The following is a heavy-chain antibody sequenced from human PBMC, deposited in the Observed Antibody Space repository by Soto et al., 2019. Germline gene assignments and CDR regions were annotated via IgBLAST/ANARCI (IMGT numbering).Heavy chain of an antibody. CDR3: ARPPTYSSSWYYS. D-gene: IGHD6-13*01. J-gene: IGHJ3*01. V-gene: IGHV5-10-1*01. Sequence: PGESLKISCKASGYSFTSYWINWVRQMPGKGLEWMGRIDPSDSYTNYSPSFQGHVTISVDKSISTAYLQWSSLKASDTAMYYCARPPTYSSSWYYSWGQGTMVTVSS. CDR2: IDPSDSYT. CDR1: GYSFTSYW.